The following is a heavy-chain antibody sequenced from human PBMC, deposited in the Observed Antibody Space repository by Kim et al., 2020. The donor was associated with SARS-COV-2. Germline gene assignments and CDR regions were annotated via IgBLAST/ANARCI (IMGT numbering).Heavy chain of an antibody. V-gene: IGHV7-4-1*02. Sequence: ASVKVSCKASGYTFTSRVINWLRQAPGQGLEWMGWIDTDTGTPAYAQGFTGRFVFSLDTSVTTAYLQISSLKAKDTAVYFCARGTYIRGYDYVSWFDPWGRGTLVTVSS. CDR3: ARGTYIRGYDYVSWFDP. CDR2: IDTDTGTP. J-gene: IGHJ5*02. CDR1: GYTFTSRV. D-gene: IGHD3-22*01.